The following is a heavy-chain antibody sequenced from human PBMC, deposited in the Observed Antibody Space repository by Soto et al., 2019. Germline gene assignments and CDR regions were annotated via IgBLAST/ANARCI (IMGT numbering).Heavy chain of an antibody. V-gene: IGHV3-30*18. CDR1: GFTFSSYG. CDR2: ISYDGSNE. J-gene: IGHJ4*02. CDR3: AKYTFYYDRSGYYTFDY. D-gene: IGHD3-22*01. Sequence: GGSLRLSCAASGFTFSSYGIHWVRQAPGKGLEWVAAISYDGSNEHYADSVKGRFTISRDNSKKTVYLQMNSQRAEDTAVYFCAKYTFYYDRSGYYTFDYWGQGTLVTVSS.